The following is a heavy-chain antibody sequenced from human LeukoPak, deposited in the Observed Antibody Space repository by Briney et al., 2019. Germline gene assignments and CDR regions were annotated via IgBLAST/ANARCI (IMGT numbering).Heavy chain of an antibody. CDR3: TTDRYYDNSELQFQH. Sequence: GGSLRLSCAASGFTFSNNAMSWVRQAPGKGLEWLGRIKRETDGGTIDYAAPVKGRFTISRDDSRNTLYLQMDSLKIEDTAVYYCTTDRYYDNSELQFQHWGQGTLVTVSS. CDR1: GFTFSNNA. CDR2: IKRETDGGTI. D-gene: IGHD3-22*01. V-gene: IGHV3-15*01. J-gene: IGHJ1*01.